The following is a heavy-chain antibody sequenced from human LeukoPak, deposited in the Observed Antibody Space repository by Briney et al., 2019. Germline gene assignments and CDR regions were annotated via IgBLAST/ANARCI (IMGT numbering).Heavy chain of an antibody. Sequence: ASVKVSCKASGYTFTGYYMHWVRQAPGQGLEWMGWINPNSGGTNYAQKFQGRVTMTRDTSISTAYMELSRLRSDDTAVYYCARVAGSSGYYRFDPWGQGTLVTVSA. V-gene: IGHV1-2*02. CDR2: INPNSGGT. CDR3: ARVAGSSGYYRFDP. D-gene: IGHD3-22*01. CDR1: GYTFTGYY. J-gene: IGHJ5*02.